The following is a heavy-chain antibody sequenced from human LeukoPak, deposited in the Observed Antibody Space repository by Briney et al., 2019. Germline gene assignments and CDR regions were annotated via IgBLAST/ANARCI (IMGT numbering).Heavy chain of an antibody. Sequence: GASVKVSCKASGYTFTGYYMHWVRQAPAQGLEWMGWINLNSGDTNYVQKFQGRVTMTRDTSIATVYMELSRLGFDDTALYYCARGGYDGYSFDYWGQGTLVTVSS. CDR2: INLNSGDT. V-gene: IGHV1-2*02. D-gene: IGHD5-12*01. CDR1: GYTFTGYY. CDR3: ARGGYDGYSFDY. J-gene: IGHJ4*02.